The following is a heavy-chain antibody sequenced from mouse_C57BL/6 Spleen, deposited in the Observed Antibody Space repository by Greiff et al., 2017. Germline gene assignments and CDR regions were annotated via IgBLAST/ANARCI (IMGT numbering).Heavy chain of an antibody. D-gene: IGHD3-2*01. CDR3: ARETAPTFDY. CDR2: INPNNGGT. J-gene: IGHJ2*01. V-gene: IGHV1-26*01. Sequence: VQLQQSGPELVKPGASVKISCKASGYTFTDYYMNWVKQSHGKSLEWIGDINPNNGGTSYNQKFKGKATLTVDTSSSTAYMELRSLTSEDSAVYYCARETAPTFDYWGQGTTLTVST. CDR1: GYTFTDYY.